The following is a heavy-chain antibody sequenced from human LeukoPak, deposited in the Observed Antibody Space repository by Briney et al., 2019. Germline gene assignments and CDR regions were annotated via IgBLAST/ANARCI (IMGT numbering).Heavy chain of an antibody. CDR2: IYYSGST. Sequence: PSETLSLTCTVSGGSITSSSYYWGWIRQPPGKGLQWIGSIYYSGSTYYNPSLKSRVTISVDTSKNQFSLKLSSVTAADTAVYYCARVAGIFGVPSWFDPWGQGTLVTVSS. CDR3: ARVAGIFGVPSWFDP. J-gene: IGHJ5*02. CDR1: GGSITSSSYY. D-gene: IGHD3-3*01. V-gene: IGHV4-39*07.